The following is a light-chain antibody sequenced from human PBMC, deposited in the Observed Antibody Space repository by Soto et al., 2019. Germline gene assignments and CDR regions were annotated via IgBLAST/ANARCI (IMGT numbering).Light chain of an antibody. CDR2: AAS. Sequence: EIVLTQSPDTLSLSPGERATLFCRASQTLSVNSLAWYQQKPGQAPRLLIYAASTRDKGITDRFNGSGSGTDVALTINRLEPEDFAVYYCQQYDGAPLTFGPGTKVDVK. CDR3: QQYDGAPLT. J-gene: IGKJ3*01. V-gene: IGKV3-20*01. CDR1: QTLSVNS.